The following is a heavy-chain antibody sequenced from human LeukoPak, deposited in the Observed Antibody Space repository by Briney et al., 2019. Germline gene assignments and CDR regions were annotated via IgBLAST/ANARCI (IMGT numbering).Heavy chain of an antibody. CDR1: GYTFTSYD. D-gene: IGHD3-16*02. CDR3: AIMITFGGVIAPYVY. CDR2: MNPNSGNT. Sequence: GASLKVSCKASGYTFTSYDINWVRQATGQGLEWMGWMNPNSGNTGYAQKFQGRVTMTRNTSISTAYMELRSLRSEDTAVYYCAIMITFGGVIAPYVYWSQGTLVTVSS. V-gene: IGHV1-8*01. J-gene: IGHJ4*02.